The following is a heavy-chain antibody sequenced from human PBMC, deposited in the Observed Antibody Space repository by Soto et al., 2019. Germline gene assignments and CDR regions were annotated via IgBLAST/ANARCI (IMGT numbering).Heavy chain of an antibody. CDR1: GFTFSSYG. CDR2: ISYDGSNK. V-gene: IGHV3-30*18. J-gene: IGHJ4*02. D-gene: IGHD6-13*01. CDR3: AKAHIPRGDSSSWYRY. Sequence: QVQLVESGGGVVQPGRSLRLSCAASGFTFSSYGMHWVRQAPGKGLEWVAVISYDGSNKYYADSVKGRFTISRDNSKNTLYLQMNRLRAEDTAVYYCAKAHIPRGDSSSWYRYWGQGTLVTVSS.